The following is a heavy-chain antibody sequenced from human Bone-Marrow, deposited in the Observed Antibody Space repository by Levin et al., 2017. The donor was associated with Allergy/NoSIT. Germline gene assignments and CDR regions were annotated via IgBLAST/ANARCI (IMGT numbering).Heavy chain of an antibody. CDR3: ARGWLVDV. CDR2: IYSGGST. J-gene: IGHJ6*04. D-gene: IGHD2-15*01. CDR1: GFNVGSNY. Sequence: GGSLRLSCAASGFNVGSNYMSWVRQAPGKGLECVSVIYSGGSTYYADSVKGRFTISRDNSKNTLYVQMNSLRAEDTAVYYCARGWLVDVWGKGTTVTVSS. V-gene: IGHV3-66*02.